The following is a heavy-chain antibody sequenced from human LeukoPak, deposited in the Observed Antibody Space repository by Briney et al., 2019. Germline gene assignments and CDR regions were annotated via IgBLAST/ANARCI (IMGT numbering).Heavy chain of an antibody. CDR2: IYSSGST. D-gene: IGHD4-23*01. CDR1: GGSISSSSLY. Sequence: PSETLSLTCTVSGGSISSSSLYWGWIRQPPGKGLEWIGSIYSSGSTYYNPSLKSRVTISVDTSKNQFSLQLNSVTAADTAVYYCARGTTVASSSYWGQGILVTVSS. CDR3: ARGTTVASSSY. J-gene: IGHJ4*02. V-gene: IGHV4-39*07.